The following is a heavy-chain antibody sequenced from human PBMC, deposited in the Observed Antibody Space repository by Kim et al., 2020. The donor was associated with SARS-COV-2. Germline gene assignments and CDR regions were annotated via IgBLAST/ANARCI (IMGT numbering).Heavy chain of an antibody. CDR2: INHSGST. CDR3: ARGGVQLWFRRRFDY. Sequence: SETLSLTCAVYGGSFSGYYWSWIRQPPGKGLEWIGEINHSGSTNYNPSLKSRVTISVDTSKNQFSLKLSSVTAADTAVYYCARGGVQLWFRRRFDYWGQGTLVTVSS. J-gene: IGHJ4*02. V-gene: IGHV4-34*01. D-gene: IGHD5-18*01. CDR1: GGSFSGYY.